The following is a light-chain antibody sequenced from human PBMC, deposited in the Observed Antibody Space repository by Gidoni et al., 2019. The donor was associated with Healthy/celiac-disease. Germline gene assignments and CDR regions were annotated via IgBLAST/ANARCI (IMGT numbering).Light chain of an antibody. Sequence: EIVMTQSPATLSVSPGESATLSCRASQSVSSNLAWYQQKPGQAPRLLIYGASTRATGIPARCSGSGSGTEFTLTISSLQSEDFAVYYCQQYNNWPPWTCGPGTKVDIK. CDR1: QSVSSN. CDR2: GAS. V-gene: IGKV3-15*01. CDR3: QQYNNWPPWT. J-gene: IGKJ3*01.